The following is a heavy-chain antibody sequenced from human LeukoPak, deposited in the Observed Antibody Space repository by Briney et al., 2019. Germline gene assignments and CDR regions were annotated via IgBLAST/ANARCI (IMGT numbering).Heavy chain of an antibody. V-gene: IGHV4-59*08. J-gene: IGHJ4*02. CDR3: AMGVATDLY. CDR2: IYYSGST. Sequence: SETLSLTCTVSGGSISSYYWSWIRQPPGKGLEWIGFIYYSGSTNYNPSLKSRVTISEDTSKNQFSLKLNSVTAADTAVYYCAMGVATDLYWGQGTLVTVSS. D-gene: IGHD5-12*01. CDR1: GGSISSYY.